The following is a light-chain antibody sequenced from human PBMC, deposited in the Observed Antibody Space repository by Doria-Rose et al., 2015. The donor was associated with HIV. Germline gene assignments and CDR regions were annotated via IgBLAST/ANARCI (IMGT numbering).Light chain of an antibody. V-gene: IGKV1-27*01. Sequence: TQSPSSLSASVGGRVTITCRASQGISTYLAWWQQKPGKVPKLLIYNASTLQTGVPSRFSRSGSGADFTLTISSLQPEDVASYYCQQYDSAPRTVGRGTKVEIK. CDR2: NAS. CDR1: QGISTY. J-gene: IGKJ1*01. CDR3: QQYDSAPRT.